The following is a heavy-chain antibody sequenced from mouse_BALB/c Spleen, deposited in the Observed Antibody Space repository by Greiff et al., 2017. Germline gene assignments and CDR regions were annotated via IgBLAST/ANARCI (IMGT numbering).Heavy chain of an antibody. CDR2: ISYSGST. J-gene: IGHJ3*01. D-gene: IGHD1-1*02. CDR3: ARGGKLAD. CDR1: GYSIPSDYA. V-gene: IGHV3-2*02. Sequence: EVKLQESGPGLVKPSQSLSLTCTVTGYSIPSDYAWNWIRQFPGTKLEWMGYISYSGSTSYNPSLKSRISITRDTSKNQFFLQLNSVTTEDTATYYCARGGKLADWGQGTLVTVAA.